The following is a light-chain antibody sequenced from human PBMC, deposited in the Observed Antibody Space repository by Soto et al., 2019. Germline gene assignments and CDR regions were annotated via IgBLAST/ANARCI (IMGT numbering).Light chain of an antibody. CDR3: QQYNNWWT. CDR2: GAS. V-gene: IGKV3-15*01. Sequence: EIVMTQSPATLSVSPGERATLSCRASQSVSNNLAWYQKKPGQAPRLLIYGASTGATGIPARFSGSGSGTEFTLTISSLQPEDFAFYYCQQYNNWWTFGQGTRVDIK. CDR1: QSVSNN. J-gene: IGKJ1*01.